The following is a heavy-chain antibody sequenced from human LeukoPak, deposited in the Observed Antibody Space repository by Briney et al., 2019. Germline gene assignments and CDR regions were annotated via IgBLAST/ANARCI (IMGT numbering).Heavy chain of an antibody. V-gene: IGHV4-38-2*02. CDR3: ARGAADRNNYYYYIDV. CDR1: GYSITSDYY. J-gene: IGHJ6*03. Sequence: RASETLSLTCSVSGYSITSDYYWGWIRQSPGTGLEWIASISHSGSTFYNPSLKSRFTISVDTSKNQFSLKLTSVTAADTAVYYCARGAADRNNYYYYIDVWGKGITVTVSS. D-gene: IGHD1/OR15-1a*01. CDR2: ISHSGST.